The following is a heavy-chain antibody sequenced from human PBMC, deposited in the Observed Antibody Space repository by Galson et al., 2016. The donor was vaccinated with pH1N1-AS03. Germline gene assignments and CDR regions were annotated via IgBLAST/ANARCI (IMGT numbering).Heavy chain of an antibody. J-gene: IGHJ4*02. CDR1: GGSIRSSNYY. V-gene: IGHV4-39*07. D-gene: IGHD4-17*01. CDR3: ARFPDYGDDVGY. Sequence: ETLSLTCTASGGSIRSSNYYWGWIRQPPGKGLEWIGSMYYTGTNFYNPSLKSRVTISVDTSKNQFSLKLTSVTAADAAVYYCARFPDYGDDVGYWGQGTLVTVSS. CDR2: MYYTGTN.